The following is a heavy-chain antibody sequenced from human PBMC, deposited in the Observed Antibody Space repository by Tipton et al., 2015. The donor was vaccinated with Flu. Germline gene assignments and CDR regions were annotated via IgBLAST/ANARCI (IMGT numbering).Heavy chain of an antibody. CDR3: TRSAGGSGYYLYYLDY. CDR1: GFTLSDHY. V-gene: IGHV3-72*01. Sequence: FLRLSCAASGFTLSDHYIDWVRQAPGKGLEWVGRSRNKANGYITEYAASVRGRFTVSRDDSKSSLYLQMSSLKTEDTAVYYCTRSAGGSGYYLYYLDYWGQGTLVTVSS. D-gene: IGHD3-22*01. J-gene: IGHJ4*02. CDR2: SRNKANGYIT.